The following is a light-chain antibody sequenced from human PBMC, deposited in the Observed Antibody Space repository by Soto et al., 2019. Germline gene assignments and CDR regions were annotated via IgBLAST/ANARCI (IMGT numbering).Light chain of an antibody. Sequence: DIQMTQSPSTLSASVGDRVTITCRASQSISSWLAWYQQKPGKAPKLLIYDASSLESGVPSRFSGSGSGTEFTLTISSLQPDDFATYCCQQYNSYPLTFGGGTRLEIK. CDR2: DAS. CDR3: QQYNSYPLT. V-gene: IGKV1-5*01. J-gene: IGKJ5*01. CDR1: QSISSW.